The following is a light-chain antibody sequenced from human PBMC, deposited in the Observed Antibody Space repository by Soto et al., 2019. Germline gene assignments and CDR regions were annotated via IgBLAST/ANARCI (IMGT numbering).Light chain of an antibody. J-gene: IGLJ1*01. CDR2: SND. CDR3: ASWDDSLSAFA. Sequence: QSVLTQPPSASGSPGQRVTVSCSGRGSNIGNNPVNWFQQLPGTAPKLLIYSNDQRPSGVPDRFSGSRSGTSASLAIGGLQSEDEADYYCASWDDSLSAFAFGTGTKVTV. CDR1: GSNIGNNP. V-gene: IGLV1-44*01.